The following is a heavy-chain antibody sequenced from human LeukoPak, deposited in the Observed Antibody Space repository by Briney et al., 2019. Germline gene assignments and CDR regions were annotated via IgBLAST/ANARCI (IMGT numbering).Heavy chain of an antibody. V-gene: IGHV3-20*04. CDR2: INRNGGST. CDR1: GFTFDDYG. D-gene: IGHD3-10*01. J-gene: IGHJ4*02. CDR3: ARGRFHTYYYGSGSYYARHPFYFDY. Sequence: GGSLRLSCAASGFTFDDYGMSWVRQAPGKGLEWVSGINRNGGSTGYADSVKGRFTISRDNAKNSLYLQMNSLRAEDTALYYCARGRFHTYYYGSGSYYARHPFYFDYWGQGTLVTVSS.